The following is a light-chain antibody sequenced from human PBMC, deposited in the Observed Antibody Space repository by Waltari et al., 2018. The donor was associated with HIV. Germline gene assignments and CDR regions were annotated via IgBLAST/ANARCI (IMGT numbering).Light chain of an antibody. CDR3: QVWHSNSDHVV. CDR1: NIGSQS. Sequence: SYVLTQPPSVSVAPGQTARITCEGNNIGSQSVHWYQQRPGQAPALVVHDDSDRPSGIPERFSGSNSGNTATLTSSMVEAGDEADYYCQVWHSNSDHVVFGGGTKLTVL. J-gene: IGLJ2*01. CDR2: DDS. V-gene: IGLV3-21*02.